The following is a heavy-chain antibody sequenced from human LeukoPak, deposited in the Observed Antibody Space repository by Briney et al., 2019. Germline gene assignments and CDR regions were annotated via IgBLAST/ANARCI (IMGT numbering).Heavy chain of an antibody. Sequence: SETLSLTYTVSGGSISSSSYYWGWVRQPPGKGLEWIGSIYHSGSTYYNPSLKSRVTVSVDTSKNQFSLKLSSVTAAGTAVYYCARTLNYYGSSYTEALDAFDIWGQGTMVTVSS. CDR2: IYHSGST. CDR1: GGSISSSSYY. J-gene: IGHJ3*02. V-gene: IGHV4-39*07. CDR3: ARTLNYYGSSYTEALDAFDI. D-gene: IGHD3-22*01.